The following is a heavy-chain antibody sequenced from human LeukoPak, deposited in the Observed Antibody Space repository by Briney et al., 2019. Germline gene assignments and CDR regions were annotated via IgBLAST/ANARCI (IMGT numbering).Heavy chain of an antibody. CDR1: GFTFSNAW. J-gene: IGHJ4*02. V-gene: IGHV3-15*01. CDR2: IKSKTDGGTT. CDR3: TTGVLYVILTGYYKSPFDY. D-gene: IGHD3-9*01. Sequence: GGSLRLSCAASGFTFSNAWMSWVRQAPGKGLEWVGRIKSKTDGGTTDYAAPVKGRFTISRDDSKNTLYLQMNSLKTEDTAVYYCTTGVLYVILTGYYKSPFDYWGQGTLVTVSS.